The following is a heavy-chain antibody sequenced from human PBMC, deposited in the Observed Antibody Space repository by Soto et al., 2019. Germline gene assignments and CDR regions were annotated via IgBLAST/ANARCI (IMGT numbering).Heavy chain of an antibody. V-gene: IGHV4-31*03. CDR1: GGSISSGGYY. CDR2: IYYSGST. Sequence: QVQLQESGPGLVKPSQTLSLTCTVSGGSISSGGYYWSWIRQHPGKGLEWIGYIYYSGSTYYNPSLQSRFTISVVTSKNQFSLKLSSVTAADTAVYYCARGGIAAAAPPDYWGQGTLVTVSS. J-gene: IGHJ4*02. CDR3: ARGGIAAAAPPDY. D-gene: IGHD6-13*01.